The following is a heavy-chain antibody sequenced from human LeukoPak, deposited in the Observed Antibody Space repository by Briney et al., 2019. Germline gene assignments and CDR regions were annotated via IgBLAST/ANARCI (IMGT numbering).Heavy chain of an antibody. CDR2: IYYSGST. Sequence: PSETLSLTCAVSGYSISSGYYWGWIRQPPGKGLEWIGSIYYSGSTYYNPSLKSRVTISVDTSKNQFSLKLSSVTAADTAVYYCASFVYSSGWYVIDYWGQGTLVTVSS. CDR1: GYSISSGYY. V-gene: IGHV4-38-2*01. J-gene: IGHJ4*02. D-gene: IGHD6-19*01. CDR3: ASFVYSSGWYVIDY.